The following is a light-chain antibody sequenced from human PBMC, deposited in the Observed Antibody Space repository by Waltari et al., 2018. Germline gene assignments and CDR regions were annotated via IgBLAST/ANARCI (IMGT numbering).Light chain of an antibody. CDR2: GAS. Sequence: EVVLTQSQGTLSLSPGETATLSCRASQSIGRYLVWYQQKSGQAPRLLIYGASTRATGIPDRFSGSGSGTDFSLTISRLEAEDFAVYYCQNHERLPATFGQGTKVEIK. CDR1: QSIGRY. CDR3: QNHERLPAT. V-gene: IGKV3-20*01. J-gene: IGKJ1*01.